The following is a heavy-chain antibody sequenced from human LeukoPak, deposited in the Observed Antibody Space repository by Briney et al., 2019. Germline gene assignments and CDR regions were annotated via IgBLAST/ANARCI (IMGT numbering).Heavy chain of an antibody. CDR3: AKASDYGGNEFDF. J-gene: IGHJ5*01. V-gene: IGHV3-9*01. CDR2: ITWNSAYK. D-gene: IGHD4-23*01. Sequence: SGRSLRLSCAASGFTFEHYGMHQVRQVPGKGLHSVSYITWNSAYKGYADSVRGRFPISRDNANKSLHLQMNSLTGDDTAFYYCAKASDYGGNEFDFWGQGTLVTVSS. CDR1: GFTFEHYG.